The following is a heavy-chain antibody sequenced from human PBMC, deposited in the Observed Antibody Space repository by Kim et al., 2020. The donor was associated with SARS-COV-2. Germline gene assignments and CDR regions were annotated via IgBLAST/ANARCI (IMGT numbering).Heavy chain of an antibody. CDR2: IYYSGST. V-gene: IGHV4-59*13. CDR3: ASLGYCSSTSCSYYYYGMDV. CDR1: GGSISSYY. J-gene: IGHJ6*02. Sequence: SETLSLTCTVSGGSISSYYWSWIRQPPGKGLEWIGYIYYSGSTNYNPSLKSRVTISVDTSKNQFSLKLSSVTAADTAVYYCASLGYCSSTSCSYYYYGMDVWGQGTTVTVSS. D-gene: IGHD2-2*01.